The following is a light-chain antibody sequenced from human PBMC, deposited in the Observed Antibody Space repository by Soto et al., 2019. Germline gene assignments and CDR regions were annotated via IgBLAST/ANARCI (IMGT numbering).Light chain of an antibody. CDR2: AAS. V-gene: IGKV1-39*01. Sequence: DIQMTQSPSSLSASVGDRVTISCRASQTISNYLYWYQQKPGKAPKLLIYAASSLQSGVPSRFSGSGSGTDFTLTISSLQPEDFATYYCQQSYSTLGAFGPGTKVDIK. J-gene: IGKJ3*01. CDR3: QQSYSTLGA. CDR1: QTISNY.